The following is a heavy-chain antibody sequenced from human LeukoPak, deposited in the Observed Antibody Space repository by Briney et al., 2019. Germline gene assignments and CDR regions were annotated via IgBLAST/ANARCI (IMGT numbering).Heavy chain of an antibody. D-gene: IGHD2-2*01. CDR3: ARLGYCSSTSCYGGFDY. J-gene: IGHJ4*02. CDR2: ISSSSSTI. CDR1: GFTFSSYS. V-gene: IGHV3-48*01. Sequence: PGGSRRLSCAASGFTFSSYSMNWVRQAPGKGLEWVSYISSSSSTIYYADSVKGRFTISRDNAKNSLYLQMNSLRAEDTAVYYCARLGYCSSTSCYGGFDYWGQGTLVTVSS.